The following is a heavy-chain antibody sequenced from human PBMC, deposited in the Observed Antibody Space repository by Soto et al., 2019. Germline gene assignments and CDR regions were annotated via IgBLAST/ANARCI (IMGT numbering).Heavy chain of an antibody. D-gene: IGHD6-25*01. J-gene: IGHJ4*02. CDR1: GFTFSSYA. V-gene: IGHV3-30-3*01. CDR2: ISYGGNNK. Sequence: PGGSLRLSCAASGFTFSSYAMHWVRQAPGKGLEWISDISYGGNNKCFADSVKGRFTISRDNAENSLYLHMNSLGAEDTAVYYCARAAYASGPDYWGQGILVTVSS. CDR3: ARAAYASGPDY.